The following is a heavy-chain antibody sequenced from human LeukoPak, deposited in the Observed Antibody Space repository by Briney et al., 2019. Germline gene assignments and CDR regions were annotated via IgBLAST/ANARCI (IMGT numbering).Heavy chain of an antibody. V-gene: IGHV4-34*01. D-gene: IGHD1-1*01. CDR3: ARGRQRYFDY. CDR1: GGSFSGYY. Sequence: PSETLSLTCAVYGGSFSGYYWSWIRQPPGKGLEWIGEINHSGSTNYNPSFKSRVTISVDTSKNQFSLKLSSVTAADTAVYYCARGRQRYFDYWGQGTLVTVSS. J-gene: IGHJ4*02. CDR2: INHSGST.